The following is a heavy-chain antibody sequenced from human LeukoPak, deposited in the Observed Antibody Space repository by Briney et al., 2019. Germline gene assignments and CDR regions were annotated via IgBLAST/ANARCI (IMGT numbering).Heavy chain of an antibody. CDR2: IDWDDDK. CDR1: GFSLSTSGMC. J-gene: IGHJ3*02. Sequence: SGPTLVNPTQTLTLTCTFSGFSLSTSGMCVSWVRQPPGKALEWLARIDWDDDKYYSTSLKTRLTISKDTSKNQVVLTMTNMDPVDTATYYCARITQSGGYSIDIWGQGTMVTVSS. CDR3: ARITQSGGYSIDI. D-gene: IGHD1-26*01. V-gene: IGHV2-70*11.